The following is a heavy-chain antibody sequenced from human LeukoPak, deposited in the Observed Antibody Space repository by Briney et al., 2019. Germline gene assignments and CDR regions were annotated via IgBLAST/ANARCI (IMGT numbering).Heavy chain of an antibody. Sequence: GASVKVSCKASGYIFANYGITWVRQAPGQGLEWMGWITPYNGDTYYAQRLQGRVTMTTDTSTSTAYMEVRSLRSDDTAVYYCARARAKGDCSSSSCWEMGWFDPWGQGTLVTVSS. CDR1: GYIFANYG. CDR2: ITPYNGDT. CDR3: ARARAKGDCSSSSCWEMGWFDP. V-gene: IGHV1-18*01. D-gene: IGHD2-2*01. J-gene: IGHJ5*02.